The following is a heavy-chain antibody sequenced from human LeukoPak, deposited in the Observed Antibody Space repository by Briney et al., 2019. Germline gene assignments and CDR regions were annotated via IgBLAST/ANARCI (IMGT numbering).Heavy chain of an antibody. CDR1: GGSFSGYY. J-gene: IGHJ6*03. V-gene: IGHV4-34*01. CDR3: ARGLIGIQLWLTGTTDYYYYMDV. CDR2: INHSGST. Sequence: PSETLSLTCAVYGGSFSGYYWSWIRQPPGKGLEWIGEINHSGSTNYNPSLKSRVTISVDTSKNQFSLKLSSVTAADTAVYYCARGLIGIQLWLTGTTDYYYYMDVWGKGTTVTVSS. D-gene: IGHD5-18*01.